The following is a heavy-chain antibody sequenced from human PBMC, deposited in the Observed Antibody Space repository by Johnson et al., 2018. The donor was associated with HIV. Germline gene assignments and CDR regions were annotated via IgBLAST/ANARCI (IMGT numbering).Heavy chain of an antibody. D-gene: IGHD3-3*01. CDR2: ISYDGSNK. V-gene: IGHV3-30*19. Sequence: QVQLVESGGGLVKPGGSLRLSCAASGFTFSSYGMHWVRQAPGKGLEWVAVISYDGSNKYYADSLTGRFTISRDNSKNTLFLQMNSLRPEDTAIYYCASPPSGYDFWDGPNIFDVWGQGTMVSVAS. CDR3: ASPPSGYDFWDGPNIFDV. J-gene: IGHJ3*01. CDR1: GFTFSSYG.